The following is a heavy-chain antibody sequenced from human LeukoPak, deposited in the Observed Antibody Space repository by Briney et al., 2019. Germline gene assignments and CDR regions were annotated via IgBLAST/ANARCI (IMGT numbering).Heavy chain of an antibody. Sequence: SETLSLTCTVFGGSINSNHWTWIRQSPGKGLEWIAYILTSGSTSYNPSLKSRLTISIDTSKNQFSLKLTSVTAADTAVYYCARASNYYDSSGYYGGQAFDIWGQGTMVTVSS. CDR1: GGSINSNH. J-gene: IGHJ3*02. V-gene: IGHV4-4*09. D-gene: IGHD3-22*01. CDR3: ARASNYYDSSGYYGGQAFDI. CDR2: ILTSGST.